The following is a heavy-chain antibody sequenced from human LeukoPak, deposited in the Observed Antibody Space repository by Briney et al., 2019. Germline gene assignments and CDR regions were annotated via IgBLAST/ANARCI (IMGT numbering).Heavy chain of an antibody. CDR1: GSRFSDYY. Sequence: RLPFAPLGSRFSDYYRSGFRRPPGKGLGGVSCTSSGSTTDYADSVKGRFTISRDNAKSSLYLQMNSLRVEDTAVYYCVRDDYGSGSSPSWFDPWGQGTLVTVSS. J-gene: IGHJ5*02. CDR3: VRDDYGSGSSPSWFDP. V-gene: IGHV3-11*01. CDR2: TSSGSTT. D-gene: IGHD3-10*01.